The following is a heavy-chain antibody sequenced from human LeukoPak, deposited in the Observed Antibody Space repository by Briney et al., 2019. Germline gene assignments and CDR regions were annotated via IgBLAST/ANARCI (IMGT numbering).Heavy chain of an antibody. Sequence: SVKVSCKASGGTFSSYAISWVRQAPGQGLEWMGGIIPIFGTANYAQKFQGRVTITADESTSTAYMELSSLRSEDTAVYYCARYGPAYCGGDCSLDYWGQGTLVTVSS. V-gene: IGHV1-69*13. CDR3: ARYGPAYCGGDCSLDY. CDR1: GGTFSSYA. J-gene: IGHJ4*02. D-gene: IGHD2-21*02. CDR2: IIPIFGTA.